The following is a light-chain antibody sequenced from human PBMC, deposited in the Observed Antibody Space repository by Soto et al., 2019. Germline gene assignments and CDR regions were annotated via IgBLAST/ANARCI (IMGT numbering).Light chain of an antibody. Sequence: EIVLTQSPGTLSLSPGERATLSCRASQSVSSSYLAWYQQKPGQAPGLLIYGASSRATGIPDRFSGSGSGTDFTLTISRLEPEDFAVYYCQQYGSSPPTTFGQGTKV. V-gene: IGKV3-20*01. CDR3: QQYGSSPPTT. CDR1: QSVSSSY. J-gene: IGKJ1*01. CDR2: GAS.